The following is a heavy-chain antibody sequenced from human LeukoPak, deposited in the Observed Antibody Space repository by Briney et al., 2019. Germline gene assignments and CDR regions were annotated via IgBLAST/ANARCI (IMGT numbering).Heavy chain of an antibody. V-gene: IGHV4-59*11. J-gene: IGHJ4*02. CDR1: GAPISSHY. D-gene: IGHD6-13*01. Sequence: SETLSLTCTVSGAPISSHYWSWIRQPPGKGLEWIGLISFTGSTNYNPSLKSRATTSVDTSKNQFSLKVSSVTAADTAVYCCAKGGESSLPLDYWGQGILVTVSS. CDR2: ISFTGST. CDR3: AKGGESSLPLDY.